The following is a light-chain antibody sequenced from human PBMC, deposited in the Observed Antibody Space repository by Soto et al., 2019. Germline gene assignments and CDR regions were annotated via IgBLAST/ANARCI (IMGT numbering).Light chain of an antibody. J-gene: IGLJ2*01. Sequence: QSVLTQPASVSGSPGQSITISCTGTSSDVGSYNLVSWYQQHPGKAPKLMIYEGSKRPSGVSNRFSGSKSCNTASLTISGRQAEDEADYYCCSYAGSSTFVVFGGGTKVTVL. CDR3: CSYAGSSTFVV. CDR2: EGS. CDR1: SSDVGSYNL. V-gene: IGLV2-23*03.